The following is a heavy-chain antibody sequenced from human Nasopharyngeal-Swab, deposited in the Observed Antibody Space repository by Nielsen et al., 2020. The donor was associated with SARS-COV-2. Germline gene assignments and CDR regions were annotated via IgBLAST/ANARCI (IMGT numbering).Heavy chain of an antibody. V-gene: IGHV3-11*01. J-gene: IGHJ4*02. Sequence: RQAPGKGLEWVSYISSSGSTIYYADSVKGRFTISRDNAKNSLYLQMNSLRAEDTAVYYCARVPRAYYDILTGYSSTYYFDYRGQGTLVTVSS. CDR2: ISSSGSTI. D-gene: IGHD3-9*01. CDR3: ARVPRAYYDILTGYSSTYYFDY.